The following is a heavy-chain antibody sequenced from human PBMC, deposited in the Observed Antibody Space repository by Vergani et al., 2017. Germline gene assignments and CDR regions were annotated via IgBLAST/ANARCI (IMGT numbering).Heavy chain of an antibody. D-gene: IGHD3-9*01. CDR1: GYTFTGYY. Sequence: QVQLVQSGAEVKKPGASVKVSCKASGYTFTGYYMHWVRQAPGQGLEWMGWINPNSGGTNYAQKFQGRVTMTRDTSISTAYMELSRLRSDDTAVYYCARDPRPYYDILTGYYTNYYYYYMDVWGKGTTVTVSS. CDR2: INPNSGGT. J-gene: IGHJ6*03. CDR3: ARDPRPYYDILTGYYTNYYYYYMDV. V-gene: IGHV1-2*02.